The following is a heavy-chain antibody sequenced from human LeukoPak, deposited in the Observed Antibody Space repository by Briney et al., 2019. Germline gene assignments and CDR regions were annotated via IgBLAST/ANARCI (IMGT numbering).Heavy chain of an antibody. CDR3: AKDKRYSSSWPSS. D-gene: IGHD6-13*01. V-gene: IGHV3-11*01. CDR1: GFTFSDYY. J-gene: IGHJ5*02. CDR2: ISSSGSTI. Sequence: GGSLRLSCAAAGFTFSDYYMSWIRQPPGEGMEWVSYISSSGSTIYYAAPVKGRFTITRDNAKSSLYLQMNSLRAEDTAVYSCAKDKRYSSSWPSSWGQGTLVTVSS.